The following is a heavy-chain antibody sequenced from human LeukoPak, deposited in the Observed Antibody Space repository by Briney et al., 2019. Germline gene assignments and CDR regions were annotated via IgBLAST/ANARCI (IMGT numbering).Heavy chain of an antibody. CDR2: ISSSSSDI. CDR3: ARDQTFRDGYKSSYGMDV. V-gene: IGHV3-21*01. Sequence: GGSLRLSCAASGFTFSSYSMNWVRQAPGKGLEWVSSISSSSSDIYYADSVKGRFTISRDNAKNSLYLQMNSLRAEDTAVYYCARDQTFRDGYKSSYGMDVWGQGTTVTVSS. J-gene: IGHJ6*02. D-gene: IGHD5-24*01. CDR1: GFTFSSYS.